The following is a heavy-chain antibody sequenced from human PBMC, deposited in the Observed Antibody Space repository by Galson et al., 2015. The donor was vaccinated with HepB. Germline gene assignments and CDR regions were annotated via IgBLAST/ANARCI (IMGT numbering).Heavy chain of an antibody. CDR3: AGIVLVSAAQFDY. J-gene: IGHJ4*02. V-gene: IGHV4-39*01. CDR2: IYYTGIP. CDR1: GGSISSTGHY. D-gene: IGHD2-2*01. Sequence: SETLSLTCTVSGGSISSTGHYWGWIRQPPGKGLEWIGNIYYTGIPYYNPSLKSRVTISVDTSRNQFSLKLSSVTAADTAVYYCAGIVLVSAAQFDYWGQGTLVTVSS.